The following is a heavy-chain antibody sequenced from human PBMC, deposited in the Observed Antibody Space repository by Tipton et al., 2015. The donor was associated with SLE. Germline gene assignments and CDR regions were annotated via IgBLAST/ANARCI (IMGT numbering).Heavy chain of an antibody. CDR3: AKARTGWYGTCYDF. CDR2: ISDSGGKT. Sequence: SLRLSCAASGFAASGFTFSRYAMSWVRQAPGKGLEWVSTISDSGGKTDYTNSVKGRFTISRDNSENTLYLQMSSLRVDDTAVYYCAKARTGWYGTCYDFWGQGVLVAVSS. J-gene: IGHJ4*02. CDR1: GFTFSRYA. D-gene: IGHD6-19*01. V-gene: IGHV3-23*01.